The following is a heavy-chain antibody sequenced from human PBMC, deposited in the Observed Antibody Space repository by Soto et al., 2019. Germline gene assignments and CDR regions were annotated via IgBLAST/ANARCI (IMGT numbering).Heavy chain of an antibody. Sequence: QVQLVESGGGVVQPGRSLRLSCEGSGFTFRNHGIHWVRQAPGKGLEWVEVIWYDGSKQLYADSVMGRFTISTDNSKNTGYLQIISLRAEDTAMYCCATDDFGKGNIREDYGMEVWGLGTTVTVSS. D-gene: IGHD3-3*01. V-gene: IGHV3-33*01. CDR2: IWYDGSKQ. J-gene: IGHJ6*02. CDR3: ATDDFGKGNIREDYGMEV. CDR1: GFTFRNHG.